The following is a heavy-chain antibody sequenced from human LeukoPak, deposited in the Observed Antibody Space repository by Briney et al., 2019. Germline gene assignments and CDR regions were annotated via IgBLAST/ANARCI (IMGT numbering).Heavy chain of an antibody. J-gene: IGHJ4*02. V-gene: IGHV4-4*02. CDR1: GGSINIDNW. Sequence: SETLSLTCTVSGGSINIDNWWSWVRQPPGKGLEWIGEIYHSGSTNYNPSLKSRVTISVDKSKNQFFLNLSSVTAADTAVYYCVRGQWLPVFDFWGQGTLVTVSS. D-gene: IGHD3-22*01. CDR2: IYHSGST. CDR3: VRGQWLPVFDF.